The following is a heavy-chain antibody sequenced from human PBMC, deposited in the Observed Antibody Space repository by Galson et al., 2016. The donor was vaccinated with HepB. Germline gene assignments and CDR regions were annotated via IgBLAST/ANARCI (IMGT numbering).Heavy chain of an antibody. CDR2: INPNSGGT. Sequence: SVKVSCKASGFTFTGYSVHWVRQAPGQGLQWMGRINPNSGGTNYAQDFQGRVTMTRDTSISTDYLELSRLKSDDTAVYYCASGVDWFFLWGQGTLVTVSS. J-gene: IGHJ4*02. D-gene: IGHD3-9*01. CDR1: GFTFTGYS. CDR3: ASGVDWFFL. V-gene: IGHV1-2*02.